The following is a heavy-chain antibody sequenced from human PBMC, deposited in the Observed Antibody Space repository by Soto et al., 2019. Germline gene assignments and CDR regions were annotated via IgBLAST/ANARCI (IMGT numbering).Heavy chain of an antibody. V-gene: IGHV4-30-4*01. J-gene: IGHJ3*02. CDR3: ARSWYSGYDSQIPDAFDI. CDR1: CGSISSGDYY. D-gene: IGHD5-12*01. Sequence: TLSLTCTVSCGSISSGDYYWSWIRQPPGKGLEWIGYIYYSGSTYYNPSLKSRVTISVDTSKNQFSLKLSSVTAADTAVYYCARSWYSGYDSQIPDAFDIWGQGTMVTVSS. CDR2: IYYSGST.